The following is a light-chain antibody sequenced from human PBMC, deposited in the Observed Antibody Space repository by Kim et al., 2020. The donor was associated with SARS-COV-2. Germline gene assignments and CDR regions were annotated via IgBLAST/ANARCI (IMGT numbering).Light chain of an antibody. J-gene: IGKJ2*01. Sequence: DIQMTQSPSTLSASVVDIVTITCRASQSISSWLAWYQQKPGKAPKVLISKASTLESGVSSRFSGSGSGTEFTLTISSLQPDDFATYYCQQYKSWYTFGQGTKLEI. V-gene: IGKV1-5*03. CDR3: QQYKSWYT. CDR2: KAS. CDR1: QSISSW.